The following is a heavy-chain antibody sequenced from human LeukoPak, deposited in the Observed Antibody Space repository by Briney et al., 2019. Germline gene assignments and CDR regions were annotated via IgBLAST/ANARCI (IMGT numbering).Heavy chain of an antibody. V-gene: IGHV3-7*04. CDR3: ARNIVGATSWGDFDY. D-gene: IGHD1-26*01. CDR1: GFTFSSCW. Sequence: GESLTLSCAVSGFTFSSCWMSWVRQPPGKGMAWVANIKLAGSEKYYVDSVKGRFTISRENAKNSLYLQMNSLRAENTAVYYCARNIVGATSWGDFDYWGQGTLVTVSS. J-gene: IGHJ4*02. CDR2: IKLAGSEK.